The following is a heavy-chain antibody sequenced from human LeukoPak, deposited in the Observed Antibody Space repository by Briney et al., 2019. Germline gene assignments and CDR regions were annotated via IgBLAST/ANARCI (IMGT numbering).Heavy chain of an antibody. J-gene: IGHJ6*02. V-gene: IGHV3-74*01. CDR2: INSDASST. CDR3: AREDPSAYGDYAQPSSEYGMDV. Sequence: GGSLRLSCAASGFTFSSYWVHWVRQPPGKGLVWVSLINSDASSTNYADSVKGRFTISRDNAKNTLFLQMDSLRAEDTAVYYCAREDPSAYGDYAQPSSEYGMDVWGQGTTVTVSS. D-gene: IGHD4-17*01. CDR1: GFTFSSYW.